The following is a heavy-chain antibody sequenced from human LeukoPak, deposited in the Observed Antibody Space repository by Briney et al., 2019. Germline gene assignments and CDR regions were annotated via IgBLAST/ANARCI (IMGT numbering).Heavy chain of an antibody. CDR1: GGTFSSYA. CDR2: IIPIFGTA. V-gene: IGHV1-69*06. J-gene: IGHJ6*03. CDR3: AENTSTATPGGYYYSSYRDV. Sequence: EASVKVSCKASGGTFSSYAISWVRQAPGQGLEWMGGIIPIFGTANYAQKFQGRVTITADKSTSTAYMELSSLRSEDTAVYYCAENTSTATPGGYYYSSYRDVGGKGTTVTVP. D-gene: IGHD2-2*01.